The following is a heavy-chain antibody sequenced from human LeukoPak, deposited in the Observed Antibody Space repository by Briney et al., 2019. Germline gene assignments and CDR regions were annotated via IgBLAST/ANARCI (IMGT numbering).Heavy chain of an antibody. J-gene: IGHJ4*02. CDR1: GYTFTGYD. CDR2: MKSNSGDT. CDR3: ARGEYSSSWYPFDY. Sequence: GASVKVCCKTSGYTFTGYDINWVRQAPGQGLEWMGWMKSNSGDTHFAQKFQGRVTMTRNTSISTAFMELSSLRSEDTAVYYCARGEYSSSWYPFDYWGQGSLVTVSS. V-gene: IGHV1-8*01. D-gene: IGHD6-13*01.